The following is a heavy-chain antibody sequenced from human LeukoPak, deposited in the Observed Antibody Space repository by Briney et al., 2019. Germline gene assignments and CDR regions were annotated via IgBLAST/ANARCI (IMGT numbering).Heavy chain of an antibody. Sequence: GGSLRLSCAASGFTVSSNYMSWVRQAPGKGLEWVSVIYSGGTTYYADSVKGRFIISRDNSKNTLYLQMNSLRAADTAVYYCAKGYRNHLLILLDSWGQGTLVTVSS. J-gene: IGHJ5*01. CDR3: AKGYRNHLLILLDS. CDR2: IYSGGTT. D-gene: IGHD3-16*01. CDR1: GFTVSSNY. V-gene: IGHV3-66*01.